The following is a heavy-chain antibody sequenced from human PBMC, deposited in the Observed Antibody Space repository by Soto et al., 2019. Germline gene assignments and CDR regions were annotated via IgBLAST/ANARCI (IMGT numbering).Heavy chain of an antibody. J-gene: IGHJ6*03. D-gene: IGHD2-15*01. Sequence: GGSLRLSCAASGFTFSDYYMSWIRQAPGKGLEWVSYISSSGSTIYYADSVKGRFTISRDNAKNSLYLQMNSLRAEDTAVYYCARVVYCSGGSCYWGEYYYYYYMDVWGKGTTVTVSS. V-gene: IGHV3-11*01. CDR3: ARVVYCSGGSCYWGEYYYYYYMDV. CDR1: GFTFSDYY. CDR2: ISSSGSTI.